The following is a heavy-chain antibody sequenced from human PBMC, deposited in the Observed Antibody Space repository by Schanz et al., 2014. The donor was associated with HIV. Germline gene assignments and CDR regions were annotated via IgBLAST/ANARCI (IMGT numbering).Heavy chain of an antibody. CDR2: ISYDGSNK. CDR3: AKVARWDYYGMDV. V-gene: IGHV3-30*18. CDR1: GFTFSTYG. Sequence: VQLLESGGGLVQPGGSLRLSCAASGFTFSTYGMHWVRQAPGKGLEWLAFISYDGSNKYYADSVKGRFTVSRENSKNTLYLQMNSLRAEDTALYYCAKVARWDYYGMDVWGQGTAVTVSS. J-gene: IGHJ6*02.